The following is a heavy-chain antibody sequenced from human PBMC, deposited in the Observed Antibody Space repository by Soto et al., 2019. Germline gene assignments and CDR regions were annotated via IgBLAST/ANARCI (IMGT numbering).Heavy chain of an antibody. V-gene: IGHV4-59*01. Sequence: TSETLCLTCTVSRSSISSYSWSWIRRTQGKELEWIGYIYYNGSTSYNPSLKSRVTISVATSKNQFSLKLTSVTAADTAVYYSAREFSYFGSGGNYIYIDVWGKGTTVTVSS. CDR3: AREFSYFGSGGNYIYIDV. CDR2: IYYNGST. D-gene: IGHD3-10*01. CDR1: RSSISSYS. J-gene: IGHJ6*03.